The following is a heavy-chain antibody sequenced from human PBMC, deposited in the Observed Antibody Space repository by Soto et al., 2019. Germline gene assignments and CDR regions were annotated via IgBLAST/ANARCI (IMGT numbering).Heavy chain of an antibody. J-gene: IGHJ4*02. CDR2: IYSSGGT. Sequence: DVQLEESGGGLIQPGGSLRLSCAVSGFTVSNNYMTWVRQAPGMGLEWVSLIYSSGGTKYADSVRGRFTISRDNSKNTLYLQMNSLKVEDTAVYYCARDPPGIAASGSYNWGQGTLVTVSS. V-gene: IGHV3-53*01. CDR3: ARDPPGIAASGSYN. D-gene: IGHD6-13*01. CDR1: GFTVSNNY.